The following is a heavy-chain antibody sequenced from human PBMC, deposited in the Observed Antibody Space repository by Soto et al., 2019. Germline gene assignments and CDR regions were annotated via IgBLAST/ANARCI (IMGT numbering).Heavy chain of an antibody. CDR1: GGSISPYY. V-gene: IGHV4-59*01. J-gene: IGHJ2*01. CDR2: IYYSFST. Sequence: SETLSLTCTVSGGSISPYYWSWIRQAPVNGLEFIGFIYYSFSTKYNPSLNSRFTISLYTSRNHFSLQLISFTAADTAVYYCSNFNWYFDLWGRGTMVTVSS. CDR3: SNFNWYFDL.